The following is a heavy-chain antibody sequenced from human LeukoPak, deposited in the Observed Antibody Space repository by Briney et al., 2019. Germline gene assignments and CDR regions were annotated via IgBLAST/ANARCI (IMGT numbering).Heavy chain of an antibody. Sequence: GASVKVSCKASGYTFTGYYMHWVRQAPGQGLEWMGWINPNSGGTNYAQKFQGRVTMTRDTSISTAYMELSGLRSDDTAVYYCARDRPEYSSSSRVQYYYGMDVWGQGTTVTVSS. J-gene: IGHJ6*02. D-gene: IGHD6-6*01. V-gene: IGHV1-2*02. CDR1: GYTFTGYY. CDR2: INPNSGGT. CDR3: ARDRPEYSSSSRVQYYYGMDV.